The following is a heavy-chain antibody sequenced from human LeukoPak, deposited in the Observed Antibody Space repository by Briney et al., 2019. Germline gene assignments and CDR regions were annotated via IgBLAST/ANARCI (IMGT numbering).Heavy chain of an antibody. Sequence: GGSLRLSCAASGFTFSSYSMNWVRQAPGKGLEWVSSISSSSSFIYYADSVKGRFTISRDNAKNSLYLQMNSLRAEDTAVYYCAKYQTTVTEFDYWGQGTLVTVSP. D-gene: IGHD4-17*01. CDR2: ISSSSSFI. CDR1: GFTFSSYS. J-gene: IGHJ4*02. CDR3: AKYQTTVTEFDY. V-gene: IGHV3-21*01.